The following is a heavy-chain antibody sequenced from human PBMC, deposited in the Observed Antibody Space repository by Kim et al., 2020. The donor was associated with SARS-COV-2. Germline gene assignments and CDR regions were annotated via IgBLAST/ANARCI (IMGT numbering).Heavy chain of an antibody. D-gene: IGHD2-2*01. V-gene: IGHV4-34*01. J-gene: IGHJ4*02. CDR1: GGSFSGYY. CDR2: INHSGST. CDR3: ARGREVVPAVPRGAIFGSDYYYFDY. Sequence: SETLSLTCAVYGGSFSGYYWSWIRQPPGKGLEWIGEINHSGSTNYNPSLKSRVTISVDTSKNQFSLKLSSVTAADTAVYYCARGREVVPAVPRGAIFGSDYYYFDYWGQGTLVTVSS.